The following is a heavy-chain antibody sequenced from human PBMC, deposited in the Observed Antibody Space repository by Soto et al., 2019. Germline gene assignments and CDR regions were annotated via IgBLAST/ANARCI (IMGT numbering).Heavy chain of an antibody. Sequence: SETLSLTCAVYGGSFSGYYWSWIRQPPGKGLEWIGEINHSGSTNYNPSLKSRVTISVDTSKNQFSLKLSSVTAADTAVYYCASRQDSSGSDYWGQGTLVTVSS. J-gene: IGHJ4*02. CDR1: GGSFSGYY. CDR3: ASRQDSSGSDY. CDR2: INHSGST. D-gene: IGHD3-22*01. V-gene: IGHV4-34*01.